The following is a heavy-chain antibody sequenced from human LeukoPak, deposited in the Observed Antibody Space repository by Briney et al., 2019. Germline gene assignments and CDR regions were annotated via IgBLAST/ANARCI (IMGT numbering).Heavy chain of an antibody. V-gene: IGHV4-39*01. Sequence: SETLSLTCTVSGGSTSSSSHYWGWIRQPPGKGLEWIGSIYDSGSTYYNPSLKSRVTISVDTSKNQFSLKLTSMTAADTAVYYCARHAWGSSWYYWFDPWGQGTLVTVSS. D-gene: IGHD6-13*01. CDR2: IYDSGST. CDR3: ARHAWGSSWYYWFDP. J-gene: IGHJ5*02. CDR1: GGSTSSSSHY.